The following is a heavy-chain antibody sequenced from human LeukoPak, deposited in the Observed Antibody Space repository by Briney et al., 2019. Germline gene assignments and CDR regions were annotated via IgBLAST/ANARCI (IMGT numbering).Heavy chain of an antibody. Sequence: SVKVSCKASGGTFSSYTISWVRQAPGQGLEWMGRIIPIYGTANYAQKFQGRVTITTDESTSSAYMELSSLRSEDTAVYYCARDGYGGYVAHFDYWGQGTLVTVSA. CDR3: ARDGYGGYVAHFDY. D-gene: IGHD4-17*01. CDR2: IIPIYGTA. J-gene: IGHJ4*02. CDR1: GGTFSSYT. V-gene: IGHV1-69*05.